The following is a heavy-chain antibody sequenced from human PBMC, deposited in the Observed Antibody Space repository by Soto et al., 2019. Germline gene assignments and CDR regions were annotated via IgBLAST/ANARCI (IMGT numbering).Heavy chain of an antibody. D-gene: IGHD3-10*01. CDR2: ISAYNGNT. CDR3: AGDHVPGELLWDGEVAGYFEY. CDR1: GYTFTSYG. J-gene: IGHJ4*02. V-gene: IGHV1-18*01. Sequence: QVQLVQSGAEVKKPGASVKVSCKASGYTFTSYGISWVRQAPGQGLEWMGWISAYNGNTNYAQKLQGRVTMTTDTPTSTAYMELRSLRSDDTAEYYFAGDHVPGELLWDGEVAGYFEYRGQGTLVTVSS.